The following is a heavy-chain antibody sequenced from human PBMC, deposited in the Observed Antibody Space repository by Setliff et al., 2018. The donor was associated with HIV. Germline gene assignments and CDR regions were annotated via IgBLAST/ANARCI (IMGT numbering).Heavy chain of an antibody. CDR1: GFAFSSQA. J-gene: IGHJ4*02. CDR2: ISESG. CDR3: TRHRGSFDY. V-gene: IGHV3-23*01. D-gene: IGHD1-26*01. Sequence: GGSLRLSCAASGFAFSSQAMSWVRQAPGKGLDWVSVISESGYSADSVKGRFIIPRDDSKNMAYLQMNSLRTEDTAIYYCTRHRGSFDYWGLGTLVTVSS.